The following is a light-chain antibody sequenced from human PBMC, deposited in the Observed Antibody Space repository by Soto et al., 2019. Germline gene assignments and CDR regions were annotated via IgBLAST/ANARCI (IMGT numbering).Light chain of an antibody. Sequence: EIVMTQSPAILSVSPGERATLSCRASQSIDSNLVWYQQKPGQSPRLLIFRASTRATGIPARFSGSGSGTEFTLTISSLQSEDFAVYYCQQYNNWPPWTFGQGTKVDNK. V-gene: IGKV3-15*01. J-gene: IGKJ1*01. CDR3: QQYNNWPPWT. CDR1: QSIDSN. CDR2: RAS.